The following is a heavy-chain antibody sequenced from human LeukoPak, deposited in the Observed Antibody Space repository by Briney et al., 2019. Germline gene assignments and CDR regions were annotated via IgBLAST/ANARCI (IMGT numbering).Heavy chain of an antibody. D-gene: IGHD5-18*01. CDR3: ARDLPVDTAMVSFDY. CDR2: IVVGSGNT. J-gene: IGHJ4*02. CDR1: GFTFTSSA. Sequence: SVKVSCKASGFTFTSSAMQWVRQARGQRLEWIGWIVVGSGNTNYAQKFQERVTITRDMSTSTAYMELSSLRSDDTAVYYCARDLPVDTAMVSFDYWGQGTLVTVSS. V-gene: IGHV1-58*02.